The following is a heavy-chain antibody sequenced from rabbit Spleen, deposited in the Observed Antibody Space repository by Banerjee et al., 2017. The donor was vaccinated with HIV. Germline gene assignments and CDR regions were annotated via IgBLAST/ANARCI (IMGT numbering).Heavy chain of an antibody. J-gene: IGHJ4*01. CDR1: GVSFSGDSY. V-gene: IGHV1S40*01. D-gene: IGHD2-1*01. CDR2: IDIGSSGFS. CDR3: ARGSAPMTMVIIGFYLSL. Sequence: QSLEESGGDLVKPGASLTLTCIASGVSFSGDSYMCWVRQAPGKGLEWIVCIDIGSSGFSYYANWAKGRFTISKPSTTTVTLQMTTLTVADMATYFCARGSAPMTMVIIGFYLSLWGPGPLVTV.